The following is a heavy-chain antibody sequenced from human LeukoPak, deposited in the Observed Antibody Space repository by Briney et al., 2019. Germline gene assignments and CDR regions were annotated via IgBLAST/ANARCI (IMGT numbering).Heavy chain of an antibody. CDR1: GGTFSSYA. CDR2: IFPIFGTA. V-gene: IGHV1-69*06. CDR3: ARGPIVVVTAANFDY. Sequence: GASVKVSCKASGGTFSSYAISWVRQALGQGLEWMGRIFPIFGTANYAQKFQGRVTITADKSTSTAYMELSSLRSEDTAVYYCARGPIVVVTAANFDYWGQGTLVTVSS. J-gene: IGHJ4*02. D-gene: IGHD2-21*02.